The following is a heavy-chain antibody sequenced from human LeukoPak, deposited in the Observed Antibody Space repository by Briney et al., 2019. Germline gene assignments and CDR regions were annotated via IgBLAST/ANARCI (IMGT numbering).Heavy chain of an antibody. D-gene: IGHD3-22*01. CDR2: IDPNRGGT. CDR1: GYTFTDYN. J-gene: IGHJ3*02. Sequence: ASVKVSCKTSGYTFTDYNMHWVRQAPGQGPEWMGWIDPNRGGTNYAHRFQDRVTITRDTSISTVYMELNNLRSDDTAVYYCGRDYYDSSGDGAFDIWGQGTMVTVSS. CDR3: GRDYYDSSGDGAFDI. V-gene: IGHV1-2*07.